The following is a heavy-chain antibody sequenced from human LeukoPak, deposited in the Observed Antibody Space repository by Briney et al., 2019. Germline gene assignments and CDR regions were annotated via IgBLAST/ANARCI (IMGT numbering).Heavy chain of an antibody. V-gene: IGHV3-33*01. D-gene: IGHD5-24*01. CDR3: ARGRDGYNCYDY. Sequence: GSLRLSCAASGFTFSSYGMHWVRQAPGKGLEWVAVIWYDGSNKYYADSVKGRFTISRDNSKNTLYLQMNSLRAEDTAVYYCARGRDGYNCYDYWGQGTLVTVSS. CDR2: IWYDGSNK. J-gene: IGHJ4*02. CDR1: GFTFSSYG.